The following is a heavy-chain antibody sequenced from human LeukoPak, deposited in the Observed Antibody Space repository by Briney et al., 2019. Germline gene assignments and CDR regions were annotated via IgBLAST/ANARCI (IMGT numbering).Heavy chain of an antibody. Sequence: PSETLSLTCAVYGGSFSGYYWSWIRQPPGKGLEWIGEINHSGSTNYNPSLKSRVTISVDTSKNQFSLKLSSVTAADTAVYYCARSRDIVVVPAGISCGGDCYWFDYWGQGTLVTVSS. V-gene: IGHV4-34*01. D-gene: IGHD2-2*02. CDR3: ARSRDIVVVPAGISCGGDCYWFDY. J-gene: IGHJ4*02. CDR2: INHSGST. CDR1: GGSFSGYY.